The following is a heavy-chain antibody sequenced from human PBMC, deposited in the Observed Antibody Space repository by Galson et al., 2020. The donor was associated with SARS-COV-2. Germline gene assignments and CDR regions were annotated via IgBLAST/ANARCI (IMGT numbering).Heavy chain of an antibody. V-gene: IGHV1-46*01. Sequence: ASVKVSCKASGYTFTSYYMHWVRQAPGQGLEWMGIINPSGGSTSYAQKFQGRVTMTRDTSTSTVYMELSSLRSEDTAVYYCARDLTTTYDQDYYFGMDVWGQGTTVTVSS. CDR3: ARDLTTTYDQDYYFGMDV. D-gene: IGHD3-22*01. J-gene: IGHJ6*02. CDR1: GYTFTSYY. CDR2: INPSGGST.